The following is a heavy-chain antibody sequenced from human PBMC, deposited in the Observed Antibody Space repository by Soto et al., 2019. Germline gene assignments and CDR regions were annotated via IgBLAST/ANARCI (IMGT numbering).Heavy chain of an antibody. D-gene: IGHD3-22*01. J-gene: IGHJ4*02. CDR1: GFTFNTYP. V-gene: IGHV3-23*01. CDR3: ARHDDSSRYFADFDY. Sequence: GGSLRLSCAASGFTFNTYPMSWVRQTTGKGLEWVSAIGGGGFDTYYADSVKGRFTISRDNSKNTLYLQTNRLRAEDTAVYYCARHDDSSRYFADFDYWGQGT. CDR2: IGGGGFDT.